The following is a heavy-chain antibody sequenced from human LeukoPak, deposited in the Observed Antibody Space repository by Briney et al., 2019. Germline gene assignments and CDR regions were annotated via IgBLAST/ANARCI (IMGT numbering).Heavy chain of an antibody. CDR3: ARSYDSSGYPYYFDY. CDR1: GGTFSSYA. CDR2: IIPILGIA. J-gene: IGHJ4*02. D-gene: IGHD3-22*01. Sequence: ASVKVSCKASGGTFSSYATSWVRQAPGQGLEWMGRIIPILGIANYAQKFQGRVTITADKSTSTAYMELSSLRSEDTAVYYCARSYDSSGYPYYFDYWGQGTLVTVSS. V-gene: IGHV1-69*04.